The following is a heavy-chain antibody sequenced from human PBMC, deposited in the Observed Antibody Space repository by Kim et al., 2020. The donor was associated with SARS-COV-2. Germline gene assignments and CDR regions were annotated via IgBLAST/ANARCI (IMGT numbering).Heavy chain of an antibody. CDR1: GGSISSYY. D-gene: IGHD5-18*01. CDR3: ARTYTAMVLVD. Sequence: SETLSLTCTVSGGSISSYYWSWIRQPPGKGLEWIGYIYYSGSTNYNPSLKSRVTISVDTSKNQFSLKLSSVTAADTAVYYCARTYTAMVLVDWGQGTLVTVSS. V-gene: IGHV4-59*01. CDR2: IYYSGST. J-gene: IGHJ4*02.